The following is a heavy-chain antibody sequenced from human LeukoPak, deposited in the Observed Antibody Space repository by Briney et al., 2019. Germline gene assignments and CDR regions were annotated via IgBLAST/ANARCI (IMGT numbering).Heavy chain of an antibody. CDR2: ISGSGGST. CDR3: AKDRGVMDY. CDR1: GFTFSTYA. J-gene: IGHJ4*02. Sequence: PGGSLRLSCAASGFTFSTYAMSRVRQAPGKGLEWVSTISGSGGSTYYADSVMGRFTISRDNSKNTLYLQMSSLRAEDTAVYYCAKDRGVMDYWGQGTLVTVSS. D-gene: IGHD3-16*01. V-gene: IGHV3-23*01.